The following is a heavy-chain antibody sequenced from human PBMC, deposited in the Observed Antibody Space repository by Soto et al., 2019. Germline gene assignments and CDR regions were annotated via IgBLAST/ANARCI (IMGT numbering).Heavy chain of an antibody. V-gene: IGHV4-34*01. D-gene: IGHD6-19*01. CDR3: ARGVAVAAVGRWFDP. CDR2: INHSGST. J-gene: IGHJ5*02. Sequence: QVQLQQWGAGLLTPSDTLSLTCAVYGGSFSAYYWSWIRQPPGKGLEWIGEINHSGSTNYNPSLKSRVTISVDTSKNQFSLKLSSVTAADTAVCFCARGVAVAAVGRWFDPWGQGTLVTVSS. CDR1: GGSFSAYY.